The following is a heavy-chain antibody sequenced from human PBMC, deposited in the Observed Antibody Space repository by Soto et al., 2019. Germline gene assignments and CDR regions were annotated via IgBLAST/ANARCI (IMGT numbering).Heavy chain of an antibody. CDR3: AKRMITFGGVIADFDY. D-gene: IGHD3-16*02. CDR1: GFTFSSYA. CDR2: ISGSGGST. V-gene: IGHV3-23*01. J-gene: IGHJ4*02. Sequence: GESLKISCAASGFTFSSYAMSWVRQAPGKGLEWVSAISGSGGSTYYADSVKGRFTISRDNSKNTLYLQMNSLRAEDTAVYYCAKRMITFGGVIADFDYWGQGTLVTVSS.